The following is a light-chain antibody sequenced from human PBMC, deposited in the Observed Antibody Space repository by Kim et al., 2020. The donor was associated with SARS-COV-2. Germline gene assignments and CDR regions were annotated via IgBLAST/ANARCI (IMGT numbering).Light chain of an antibody. CDR2: KAS. CDR3: HQYNSYPYT. Sequence: SASVGDRVTITCRDSQSINSWLAWYQQKPGKAPKLLIYKASGLESGVPSRFSGSESGTEFTLTISSLQPDDSATYYCHQYNSYPYTFGQGTKLEI. CDR1: QSINSW. J-gene: IGKJ2*01. V-gene: IGKV1-5*03.